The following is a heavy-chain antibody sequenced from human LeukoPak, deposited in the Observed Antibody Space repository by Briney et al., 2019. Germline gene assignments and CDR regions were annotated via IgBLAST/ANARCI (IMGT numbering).Heavy chain of an antibody. D-gene: IGHD1-26*01. J-gene: IGHJ6*03. Sequence: SVKVSCKASGGTFSSYAISWVRQAPEQGLEWMGGIIPIFGTANYAQKFQGRVTITTDESTSTAYMELSSLRSEDTAVYYCASLSRFSGSYQFNYYYMDVWGKGTTVTVSS. V-gene: IGHV1-69*05. CDR2: IIPIFGTA. CDR1: GGTFSSYA. CDR3: ASLSRFSGSYQFNYYYMDV.